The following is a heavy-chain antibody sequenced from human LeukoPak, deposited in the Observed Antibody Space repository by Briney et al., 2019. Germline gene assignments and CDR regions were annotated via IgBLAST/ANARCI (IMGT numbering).Heavy chain of an antibody. CDR3: ARDLGYCTNGVCDFFYYYGMDV. CDR2: ISSSGSTI. Sequence: LSLTCAVYGGSFSDYYMSWIRQAPGKGLEWVSYISSSGSTIYYADSVKGRFTISRDNAKNSLYLQMNSLRAEDTAVYYCARDLGYCTNGVCDFFYYYGMDVWGQGTTVTVSS. CDR1: GGSFSDYY. V-gene: IGHV3-11*01. J-gene: IGHJ6*02. D-gene: IGHD2-8*01.